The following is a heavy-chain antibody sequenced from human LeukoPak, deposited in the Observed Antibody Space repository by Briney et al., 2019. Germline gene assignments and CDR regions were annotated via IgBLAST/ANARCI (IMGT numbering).Heavy chain of an antibody. D-gene: IGHD3-16*01. Sequence: GGALRLSCAASGFTFSSYWMNWARQAPGKGLEWVASINHNGNVNYYVDSVKGRFTISRDNAKNSQYLQMSNLRAEDTAVYFCARGGGLDVWGQGATVTVSS. CDR2: INHNGNVN. CDR3: ARGGGLDV. V-gene: IGHV3-7*03. J-gene: IGHJ6*02. CDR1: GFTFSSYW.